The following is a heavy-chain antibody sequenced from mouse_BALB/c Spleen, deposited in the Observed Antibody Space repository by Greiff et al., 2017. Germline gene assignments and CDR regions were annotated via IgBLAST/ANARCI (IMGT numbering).Heavy chain of an antibody. V-gene: IGHV5-6-3*01. CDR3: ARDRGYDYGWFAY. Sequence: EVQRVESGGGLVQPGGSLKLSCAASGFTFSSYGMSWVRQTPDKRLELVATINSNGGSTYYPDSVKGRFTISRDNAKNTLYLQMSSLKSEDTAMYYCARDRGYDYGWFAYWGQGTLVTVSA. J-gene: IGHJ3*01. CDR1: GFTFSSYG. CDR2: INSNGGST. D-gene: IGHD2-4*01.